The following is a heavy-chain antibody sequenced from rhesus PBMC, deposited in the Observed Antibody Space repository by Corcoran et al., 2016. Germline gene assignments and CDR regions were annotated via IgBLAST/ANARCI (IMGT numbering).Heavy chain of an antibody. CDR3: GRGYTWEYDLDY. Sequence: QLQLQESGPGLVKPSETLTLTCIVSGGSIINRHWSWLRQPPGKGLEWSGRIGGTGGDTVYNSRLRSRVTISRDTTKKQFSLKLSSVTTADTAVYYCGRGYTWEYDLDYWGQGVLVTVSS. CDR2: IGGTGGDT. V-gene: IGHV4-173*01. CDR1: GGSIINRH. J-gene: IGHJ4*01. D-gene: IGHD1-44*01.